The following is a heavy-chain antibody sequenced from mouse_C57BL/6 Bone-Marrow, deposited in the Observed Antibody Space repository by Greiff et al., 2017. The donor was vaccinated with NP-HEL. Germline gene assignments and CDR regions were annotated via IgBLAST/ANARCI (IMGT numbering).Heavy chain of an antibody. J-gene: IGHJ4*01. CDR1: GFTFTDYY. V-gene: IGHV7-3*01. Sequence: VKVVESGGGLVQPGGSLSLSCAASGFTFTDYYMSWVRQPPGKALEWLGFIRNKANGYTTEYSASVKGRFTISRDNSQSILHLQMNALGAEDRATYYCASQGGYYAMDYWGQGTSVTVSS. CDR3: ASQGGYYAMDY. CDR2: IRNKANGYTT.